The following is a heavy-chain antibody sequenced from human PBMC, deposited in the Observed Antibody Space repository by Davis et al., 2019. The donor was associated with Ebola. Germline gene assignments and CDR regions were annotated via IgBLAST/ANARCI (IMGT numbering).Heavy chain of an antibody. CDR1: GFTFSSYG. CDR2: IRYDGSNK. Sequence: GESLKISCAASGFTFSSYGMHWVRQAPGKGLEWVAFIRYDGSNKYYADSVKGRFTISRDNSKNTLYLQMNSLRAEDTAVYYCVKGGSLGYWGQGTLVTVSS. J-gene: IGHJ4*02. V-gene: IGHV3-30*02. D-gene: IGHD2-15*01. CDR3: VKGGSLGY.